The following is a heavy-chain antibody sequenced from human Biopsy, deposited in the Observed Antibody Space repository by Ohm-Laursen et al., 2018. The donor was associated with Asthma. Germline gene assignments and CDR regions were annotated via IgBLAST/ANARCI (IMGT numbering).Heavy chain of an antibody. D-gene: IGHD1-1*01. CDR1: GFSFSNFA. Sequence: SLRLSCAASGFSFSNFAIHWVRQAPGKGLEWVGVISKDAGTQDYADSVKGRFTMARDNSKNTLDLQMNSLRAEDTAVYYCVRDGTDDAFDIWGQGTVVSVSS. CDR3: VRDGTDDAFDI. V-gene: IGHV3-30*01. J-gene: IGHJ3*02. CDR2: ISKDAGTQ.